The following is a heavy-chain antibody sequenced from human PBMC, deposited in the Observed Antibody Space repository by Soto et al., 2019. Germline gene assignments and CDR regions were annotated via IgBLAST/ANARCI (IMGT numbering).Heavy chain of an antibody. CDR1: GGSFSGYN. J-gene: IGHJ3*02. CDR2: INHSGST. CDR3: ARQPYYYGSGSHTDDAFDI. Sequence: PSETLSLTCAVSGGSFSGYNWSWIRQPPGKGKEWIGEINHSGSTNYNPYLTIRVTITVDTSKNQFFLRLSSVTAADTAVYYCARQPYYYGSGSHTDDAFDIWGQGTMVTVSS. V-gene: IGHV4-34*01. D-gene: IGHD3-10*01.